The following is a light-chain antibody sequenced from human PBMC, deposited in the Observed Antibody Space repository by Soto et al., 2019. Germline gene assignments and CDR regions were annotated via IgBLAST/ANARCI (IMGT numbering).Light chain of an antibody. CDR1: QSISGY. J-gene: IGKJ1*01. Sequence: DIPMTQSPSSLAGSAGDRVTITCRASQSISGYLNWYQQKPGKAPKVLMYGTSILQTGVSSRFSGSGSGTDFTLSINSLQPEDFATYYCHQSYSTPWTFGQGTKVEIK. CDR3: HQSYSTPWT. V-gene: IGKV1-39*01. CDR2: GTS.